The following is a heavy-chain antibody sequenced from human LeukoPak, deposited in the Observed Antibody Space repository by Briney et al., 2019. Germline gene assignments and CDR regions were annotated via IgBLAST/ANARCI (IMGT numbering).Heavy chain of an antibody. Sequence: PGGSLRLSCAASGFTFSSYWMHWVRQAPGKGLEWVSGINWNGGSTGYADSVKGRFTISRDNAKNSLYLQMNSLRAEDTAVYYCARVRSPRYFDYWGQGTLVTVSS. CDR2: INWNGGST. J-gene: IGHJ4*02. V-gene: IGHV3-20*04. CDR1: GFTFSSYW. CDR3: ARVRSPRYFDY.